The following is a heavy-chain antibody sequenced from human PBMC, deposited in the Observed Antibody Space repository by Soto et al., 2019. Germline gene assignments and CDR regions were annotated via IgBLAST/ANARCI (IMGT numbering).Heavy chain of an antibody. CDR3: ARDKSAYCGGDCYTIFDY. V-gene: IGHV1-69*13. CDR1: GGTFSSYA. J-gene: IGHJ4*02. Sequence: GASVKVSCKASGGTFSSYAISWVRQAPGQGLEWMGGIIPIFGTANYAQKFQGRVTITADESTSTAYMELSSLRSEDTAVYYCARDKSAYCGGDCYTIFDYWGQGTLVTVSS. D-gene: IGHD2-21*02. CDR2: IIPIFGTA.